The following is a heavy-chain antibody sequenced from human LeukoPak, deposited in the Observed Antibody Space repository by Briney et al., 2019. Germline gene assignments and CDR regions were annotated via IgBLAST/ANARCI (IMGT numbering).Heavy chain of an antibody. CDR3: ARDAEEVRYFGLYYFYY. Sequence: SETLSLICTVSGGSIRSSNYFWGWIRQPPGKGLEWIGSIHYSGSTYYKASLRSRVTISLDTSKNHFSLRLTSVTAADTAVYYCARDAEEVRYFGLYYFYYWGQGTLVTVSS. D-gene: IGHD3-9*01. J-gene: IGHJ4*02. V-gene: IGHV4-39*07. CDR2: IHYSGST. CDR1: GGSIRSSNYF.